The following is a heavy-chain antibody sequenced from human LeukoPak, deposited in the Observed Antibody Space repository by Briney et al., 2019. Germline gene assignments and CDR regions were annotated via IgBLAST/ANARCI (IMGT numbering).Heavy chain of an antibody. V-gene: IGHV4-4*09. J-gene: IGHJ5*02. CDR2: THTSGSP. CDR3: ARATQRYCSGTTCFPYWFDT. D-gene: IGHD2-2*01. CDR1: GGSMTHYF. Sequence: LETLSLTCTVSGGSMTHYFWNWIRQPPGKGLEWIGYTHTSGSPDYSRSLKSRVTISLDTSKNQFSLMLSSVTAADTAVYFCARATQRYCSGTTCFPYWFDTWGQGTLATVSS.